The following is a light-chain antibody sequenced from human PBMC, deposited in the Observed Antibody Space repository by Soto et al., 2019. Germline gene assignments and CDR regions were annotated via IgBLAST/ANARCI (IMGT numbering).Light chain of an antibody. CDR3: QQYNSWPPA. CDR1: QSVSSS. Sequence: IVMTQSPVTLSVSPGESATLSCRASQSVSSSLAWYQQKPGQAPRVLVYGAFTRATGIPARFSGSGSGTEFTLTISSLLSEDFAVYYCQQYNSWPPAFGQGTKVDIK. J-gene: IGKJ1*01. CDR2: GAF. V-gene: IGKV3-15*01.